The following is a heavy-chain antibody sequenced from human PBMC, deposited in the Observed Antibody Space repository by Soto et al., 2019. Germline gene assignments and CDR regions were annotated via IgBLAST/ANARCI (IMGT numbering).Heavy chain of an antibody. V-gene: IGHV1-69*13. CDR2: IIPIFGTA. D-gene: IGHD1-26*01. CDR1: GGTFSSYA. J-gene: IGHJ3*02. Sequence: ASVKVSCKASGGTFSSYAISWVRQAPGQGLEWMGGIIPIFGTANYAQKFQGRVTITADESTSTAYMELSSLRSEDTAVYYCASIGAPDAFDIWGQGTMVTVSS. CDR3: ASIGAPDAFDI.